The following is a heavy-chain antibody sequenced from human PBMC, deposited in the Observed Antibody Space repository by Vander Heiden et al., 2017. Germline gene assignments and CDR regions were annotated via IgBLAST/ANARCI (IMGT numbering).Heavy chain of an antibody. CDR1: GVTFVDHA. V-gene: IGHV3-9*01. J-gene: IGHJ4*02. D-gene: IGHD3-10*01. CDR2: ISWNSGSK. Sequence: EVQLVESGGGLVQPGRSLRLSCAASGVTFVDHAMHWVRQAPGKGLEWVSGISWNSGSKGYADSVKGRFTISRDNAKNSLYLQMNSLRAEDTALYYCARDRYGSGAKPDYWGQGTLVTVSS. CDR3: ARDRYGSGAKPDY.